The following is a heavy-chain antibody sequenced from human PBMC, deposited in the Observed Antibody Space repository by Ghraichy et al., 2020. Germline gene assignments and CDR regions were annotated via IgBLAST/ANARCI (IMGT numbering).Heavy chain of an antibody. J-gene: IGHJ4*02. CDR2: ISWNSDNL. V-gene: IGHV3-9*01. Sequence: GGSLRLSCAASGFTFDDYAMHWVRQAPGKGLEWVSGISWNSDNLVYADSVKGRFTISRDNAKNSLYLQMNSLRAEDTALYYCAKGVGSSWYYFDYWGQGTLVTVSS. CDR1: GFTFDDYA. D-gene: IGHD6-13*01. CDR3: AKGVGSSWYYFDY.